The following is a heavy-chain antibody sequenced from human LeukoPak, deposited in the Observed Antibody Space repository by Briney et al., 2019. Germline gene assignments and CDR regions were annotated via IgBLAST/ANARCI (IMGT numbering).Heavy chain of an antibody. CDR3: ARAPPYSSSWQYYFDY. Sequence: GGSLRLSCAASGFTFSSYSMNWVRQAPGKGLEWVSSISSSSSYIYYADSVKGRFTISRDNAKNSLYLQMNSLRAEDTAVYYCARAPPYSSSWQYYFDYWGQGTLVTVSS. CDR2: ISSSSSYI. J-gene: IGHJ4*02. D-gene: IGHD6-13*01. CDR1: GFTFSSYS. V-gene: IGHV3-21*01.